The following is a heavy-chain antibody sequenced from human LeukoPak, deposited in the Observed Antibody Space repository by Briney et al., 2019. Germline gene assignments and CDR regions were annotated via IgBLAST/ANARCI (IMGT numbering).Heavy chain of an antibody. CDR3: ARGPNSNWSGLDF. Sequence: GGFLRLSCTASGFSFSVHWMHWARQLPGKGLVWVSRISPTGSTTSYADSVKGRFTVSRDNAKNTLYLQVNNLGAEDTAVYYCARGPNSNWSGLDFWGQGTLLTVSS. J-gene: IGHJ4*02. CDR1: GFSFSVHW. CDR2: ISPTGSTT. V-gene: IGHV3-74*01. D-gene: IGHD6-6*01.